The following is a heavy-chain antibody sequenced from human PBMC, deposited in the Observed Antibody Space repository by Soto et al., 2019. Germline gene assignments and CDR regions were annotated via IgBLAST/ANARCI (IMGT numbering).Heavy chain of an antibody. CDR1: GGTFSSYA. CDR2: IIPIFGTA. V-gene: IGHV1-69*13. Sequence: SVKVSCKASGGTFSSYAISWVRQAPGQGLEWMGGIIPIFGTANYAQKFQGRVTITADESTSTAYMELSSLRSEDTAVYYCATGRYEAHYYSYGMDVWGQGTTVTVSS. D-gene: IGHD3-3*01. CDR3: ATGRYEAHYYSYGMDV. J-gene: IGHJ6*02.